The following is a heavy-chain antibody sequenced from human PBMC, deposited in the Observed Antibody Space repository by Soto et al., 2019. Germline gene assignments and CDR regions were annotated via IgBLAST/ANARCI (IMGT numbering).Heavy chain of an antibody. CDR1: GFDFPGFW. CDR3: TRGGRDLDF. Sequence: VQVVESGGTLVQPGGSLRLSCEVSGFDFPGFWMNWVRQAPGKGLEWVANINHGGSETNFLDSVKGRFTISRDNAKSTLYLQMNGLRVEDTAVYYCTRGGRDLDFWGQGTVVIVSS. J-gene: IGHJ4*02. CDR2: INHGGSET. D-gene: IGHD2-21*02. V-gene: IGHV3-7*04.